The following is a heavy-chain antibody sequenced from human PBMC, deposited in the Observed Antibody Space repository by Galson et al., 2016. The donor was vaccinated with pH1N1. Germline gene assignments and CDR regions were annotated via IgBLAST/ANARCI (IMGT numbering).Heavy chain of an antibody. V-gene: IGHV3-7*01. CDR3: ATEDYYTSLY. Sequence: SLRLSCAASGFIFSDYWMSWVRQAPGKGLEWVAKINQDGSRKYYVDSMKGRCTISRDNAESSLDLQMNSLRVEDTALYYCATEDYYTSLYWGQGILVTVSS. CDR1: GFIFSDYW. D-gene: IGHD1-26*01. CDR2: INQDGSRK. J-gene: IGHJ4*02.